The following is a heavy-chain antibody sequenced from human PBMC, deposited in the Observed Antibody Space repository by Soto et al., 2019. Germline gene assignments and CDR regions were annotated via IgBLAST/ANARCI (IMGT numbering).Heavy chain of an antibody. CDR2: ISESGGST. CDR1: GFSFSDYA. J-gene: IGHJ4*02. Sequence: PGGSLRLSCAASGFSFSDYAMSWVRQAPGKGLEWVSVISESGGSTHYADSVRGRFTVSRDNSKNSLSLQMNSLRDEDTAVYFCAKRSPYSSGWYSPIFDYWGQGALVTVSS. CDR3: AKRSPYSSGWYSPIFDY. V-gene: IGHV3-23*01. D-gene: IGHD6-13*01.